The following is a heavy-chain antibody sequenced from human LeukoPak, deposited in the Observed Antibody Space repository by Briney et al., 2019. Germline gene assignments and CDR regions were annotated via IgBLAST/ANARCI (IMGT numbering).Heavy chain of an antibody. J-gene: IGHJ4*02. CDR3: ARDLYSGTYGR. CDR2: INPTSGVT. V-gene: IGHV1-2*02. Sequence: GASVKVSCKASGYTFSDSYMHWVRQAPGQGLEWMGWINPTSGVTKYAEKFQGRVTMTRDTSIRTAYMEMSGLRSDDTALYYCARDLYSGTYGRWGQGTLVTVSS. D-gene: IGHD1-26*01. CDR1: GYTFSDSY.